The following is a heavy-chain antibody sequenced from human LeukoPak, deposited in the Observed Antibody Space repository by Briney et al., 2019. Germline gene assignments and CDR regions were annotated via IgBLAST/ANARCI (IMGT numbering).Heavy chain of an antibody. J-gene: IGHJ4*02. CDR2: ISAYNGNT. CDR3: ASSPRYQLLYSGYYFDY. Sequence: GASVKVSCKASGYTFTSYGISWVRQAPGQGLEWMGWISAYNGNTTYAQKLQGRVTMTTDTSASTAYMELSSLRSEDTAVYYCASSPRYQLLYSGYYFDYWGQGTLVTVSS. D-gene: IGHD2-2*02. V-gene: IGHV1-18*01. CDR1: GYTFTSYG.